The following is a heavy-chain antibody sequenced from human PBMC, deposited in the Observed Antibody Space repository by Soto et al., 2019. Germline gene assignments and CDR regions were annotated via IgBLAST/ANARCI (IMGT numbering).Heavy chain of an antibody. J-gene: IGHJ4*02. Sequence: EVKVVESGGGLVQPGGSLRLSCAASGFTFSDNWMHWVRQPPGKGPVWVSRISGDASSTSYADSVKGRFTISRDSAKKTVYIQMDSLRVDDTAVYYCTRGGTRTTYWGLFDCWGQGTLVTVSS. V-gene: IGHV3-74*01. CDR3: TRGGTRTTYWGLFDC. D-gene: IGHD7-27*01. CDR1: GFTFSDNW. CDR2: ISGDASST.